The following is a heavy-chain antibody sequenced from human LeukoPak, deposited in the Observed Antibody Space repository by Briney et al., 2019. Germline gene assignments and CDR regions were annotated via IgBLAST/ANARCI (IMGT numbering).Heavy chain of an antibody. CDR1: GFTVSSNY. CDR2: IYSGGST. CDR3: ARLAAAGLFDY. D-gene: IGHD6-13*01. J-gene: IGHJ4*02. V-gene: IGHV3-53*01. Sequence: GGSLRLSCAASGFTVSSNYMSWVRQAPGKGLEWVSVIYSGGSTYYADSVKGRFTISRDNSKNTLYLQMNSLRAEDTAVYYCARLAAAGLFDYWGQGTLVTVSS.